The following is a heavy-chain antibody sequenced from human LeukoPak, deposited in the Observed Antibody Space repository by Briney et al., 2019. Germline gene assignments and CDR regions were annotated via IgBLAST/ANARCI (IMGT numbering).Heavy chain of an antibody. CDR3: ARDTYYFDSSGYYPFDY. J-gene: IGHJ4*02. Sequence: PSETLSLTCAVYGESFSGYYWSWIRQPPGKGLEWIGEINHSGSTNYNPSLKSRVTISVDTSKNQFSLKLSSVTAADTAVYYCARDTYYFDSSGYYPFDYWGQGTLVTASS. CDR2: INHSGST. CDR1: GESFSGYY. V-gene: IGHV4-34*01. D-gene: IGHD3-22*01.